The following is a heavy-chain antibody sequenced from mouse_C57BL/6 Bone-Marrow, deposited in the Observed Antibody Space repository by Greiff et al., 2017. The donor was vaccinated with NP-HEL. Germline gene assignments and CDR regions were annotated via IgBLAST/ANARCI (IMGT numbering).Heavy chain of an antibody. D-gene: IGHD1-1*01. Sequence: QVQLQQSGAELVKPGASVKISCKASGYAFSSYWMNWVKQRPGKGLEWIGQIYPGDGDTNYNGKFKGKATLTADKSSSTDYMQLSSLTSEDSAVYFCARGGGRVVATDYYAMDYWGQGTSVTVSS. CDR3: ARGGGRVVATDYYAMDY. CDR1: GYAFSSYW. V-gene: IGHV1-80*01. CDR2: IYPGDGDT. J-gene: IGHJ4*01.